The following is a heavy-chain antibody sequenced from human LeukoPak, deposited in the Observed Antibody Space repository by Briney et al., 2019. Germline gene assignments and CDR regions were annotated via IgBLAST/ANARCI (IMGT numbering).Heavy chain of an antibody. J-gene: IGHJ4*02. CDR1: GFTFRSFS. CDR3: AKDRLELRRILDY. CDR2: ISSSGRYM. D-gene: IGHD1-7*01. Sequence: GGSLRLSCAASGFTFRSFSMNWVRQAPGKGLEWVSAISSSGRYMYYADSVKGRFTISRDNSKNTLYLQMNSLRAEDTAVYYCAKDRLELRRILDYWGQGTLVTVSS. V-gene: IGHV3-21*01.